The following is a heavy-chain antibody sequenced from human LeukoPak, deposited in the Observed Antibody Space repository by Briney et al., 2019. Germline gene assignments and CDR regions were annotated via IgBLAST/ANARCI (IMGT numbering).Heavy chain of an antibody. CDR3: ARLGSYHDF. V-gene: IGHV4-4*09. D-gene: IGHD1-26*01. Sequence: SETLSLTCTVSGASISHYYWSWIRQTPERGLEWMGHAHTSGGSTNYPSLKTRLTLSIDTSRSQLSLKLTSVTAADTAVYFCARLGSYHDFWGQGALVTVSS. CDR1: GASISHYY. CDR2: AHTSGGS. J-gene: IGHJ4*02.